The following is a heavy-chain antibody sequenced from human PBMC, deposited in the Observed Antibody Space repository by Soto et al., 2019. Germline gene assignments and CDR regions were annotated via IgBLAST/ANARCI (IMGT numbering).Heavy chain of an antibody. Sequence: QVQLVESGGGVVQPGRSLRLSCAASGFTFSSYAMHWVRQAPGKGLEWGAVISYDGSNKYYADSVKGRFTISRDNSKNTLYLQMNSLRAEDTAVYYCASSKFGYSSSPTGYWGQGTLVTVSS. CDR3: ASSKFGYSSSPTGY. CDR2: ISYDGSNK. D-gene: IGHD6-13*01. J-gene: IGHJ4*02. V-gene: IGHV3-30-3*01. CDR1: GFTFSSYA.